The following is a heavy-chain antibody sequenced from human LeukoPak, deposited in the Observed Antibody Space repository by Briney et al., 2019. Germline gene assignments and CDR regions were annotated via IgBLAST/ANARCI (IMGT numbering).Heavy chain of an antibody. CDR1: GGSISGYY. D-gene: IGHD3-10*01. J-gene: IGHJ4*02. CDR2: IYYSGST. V-gene: IGHV4-59*01. CDR3: ARARADYYGSGSSFYFDY. Sequence: PSETLSLTCTVSGGSISGYYWSWIRQPPGKGLEWIGYIYYSGSTNYNPSLKSRVTISVDTSKNQFSLNLSSVTAADTAVYYCARARADYYGSGSSFYFDYWGQGTLVTVSS.